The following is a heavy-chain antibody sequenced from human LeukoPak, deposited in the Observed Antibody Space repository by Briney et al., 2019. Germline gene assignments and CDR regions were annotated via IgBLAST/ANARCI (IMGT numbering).Heavy chain of an antibody. CDR1: GGSISSYF. D-gene: IGHD3-22*01. CDR3: ARQGYFDRGGYYPTFDS. V-gene: IGHV4-59*08. J-gene: IGHJ4*02. Sequence: SETLSLTCSVSGGSISSYFWTWVRQPPGKGLECIGYIDDSGTTKYNPSLKSRLTISVDTSRNQSSLKLTSMTAADTAVYYCARQGYFDRGGYYPTFDSWGQGTLVTVSS. CDR2: IDDSGTT.